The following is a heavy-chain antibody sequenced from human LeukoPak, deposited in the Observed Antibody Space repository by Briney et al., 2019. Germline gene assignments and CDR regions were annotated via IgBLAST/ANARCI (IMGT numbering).Heavy chain of an antibody. V-gene: IGHV3-53*01. Sequence: PGGSLILSCAASGFTVISNYMSWVRQAPGKVLEGVSVIYSGGSTYYADSVKGRFTISRDNSKNTLYLQMNSLRAEDTAVYYCASAVGLYGSGYIDYWGQGTLVTVSS. CDR2: IYSGGST. D-gene: IGHD3-10*01. CDR3: ASAVGLYGSGYIDY. J-gene: IGHJ4*02. CDR1: GFTVISNY.